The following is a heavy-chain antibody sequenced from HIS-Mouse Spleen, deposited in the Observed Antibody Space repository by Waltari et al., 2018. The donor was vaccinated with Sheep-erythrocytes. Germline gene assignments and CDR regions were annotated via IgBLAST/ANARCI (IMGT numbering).Heavy chain of an antibody. V-gene: IGHV4-59*01. J-gene: IGHJ4*02. CDR1: GGSISSYY. CDR2: IYYSGST. Sequence: QVQLQESGPGLVKPSETLSLTCTVSGGSISSYYWSWIRQPPGKGLEWIGYIYYSGSTNYNPSLKSRVTISVDTSKNQFSLKLSSVTAADTAVYYCARDPAPHYFDYWCQGTLVTVSS. CDR3: ARDPAPHYFDY.